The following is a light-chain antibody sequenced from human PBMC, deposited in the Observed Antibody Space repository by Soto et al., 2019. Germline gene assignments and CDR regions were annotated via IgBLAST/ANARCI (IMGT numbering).Light chain of an antibody. V-gene: IGLV1-44*01. CDR3: AAWDDSPGRV. Sequence: QSVLIQPPSVSGTPGQTVTISCSGSSSNIGSNTVNWYQQFPGAAPKLLIYTNNQRPSGVPDRFSGSKSGTSASLVISGLQSEDEADYYCAAWDDSPGRVFGGGTKVTVL. CDR2: TNN. CDR1: SSNIGSNT. J-gene: IGLJ3*02.